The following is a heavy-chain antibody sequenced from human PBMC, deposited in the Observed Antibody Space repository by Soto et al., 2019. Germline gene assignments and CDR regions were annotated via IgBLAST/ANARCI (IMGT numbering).Heavy chain of an antibody. CDR1: GFTFSSYS. J-gene: IGHJ4*02. V-gene: IGHV3-21*01. D-gene: IGHD5-12*01. CDR3: ARARERGYSGYDGNAIGY. CDR2: ISSSSSYI. Sequence: GGSLRLSCAASGFTFSSYSMNWVRQAPGKGLEWVSSISSSSSYIYYADSVKGRFTISRDNAKNSLYLQMNSLRAEDTAVYYCARARERGYSGYDGNAIGYWGQGTLVTVSS.